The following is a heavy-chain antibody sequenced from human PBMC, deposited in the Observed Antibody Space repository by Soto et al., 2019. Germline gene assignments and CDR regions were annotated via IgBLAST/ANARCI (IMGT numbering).Heavy chain of an antibody. CDR3: AKDLGGVSSTHYYGMDV. CDR1: GFTFSSYG. J-gene: IGHJ6*02. Sequence: GGSLRLSCAASGFTFSSYGMHGVRQAPGKGLEWVAVISYDGSNKYYADSVKGRFTISRDNSKNTLYLQMNSLRAEDTAVYYCAKDLGGVSSTHYYGMDVWGQGTTVTVSS. D-gene: IGHD1-26*01. V-gene: IGHV3-30*18. CDR2: ISYDGSNK.